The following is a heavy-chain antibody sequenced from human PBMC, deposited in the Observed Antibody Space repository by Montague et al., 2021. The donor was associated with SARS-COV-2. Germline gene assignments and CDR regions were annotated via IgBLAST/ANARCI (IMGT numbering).Heavy chain of an antibody. Sequence: SLRLSCAASGFTFNSYSMNWVRQAPGKGLEWVSSISSTSTSIYYADSVKGRFTISRDNAKNSLYLQMNSLRAEDTAVYYCYSGYDFGYWGQGILVTVSS. CDR3: YSGYDFGY. J-gene: IGHJ4*02. D-gene: IGHD5-12*01. V-gene: IGHV3-21*01. CDR2: ISSTSTSI. CDR1: GFTFNSYS.